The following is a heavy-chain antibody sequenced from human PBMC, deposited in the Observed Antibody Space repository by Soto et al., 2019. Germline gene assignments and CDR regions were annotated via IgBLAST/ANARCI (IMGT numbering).Heavy chain of an antibody. CDR2: AYYRSKWII. CDR1: GDSVSSNSVG. D-gene: IGHD6-6*01. CDR3: ARNFKSSFDY. V-gene: IGHV6-1*01. J-gene: IGHJ4*02. Sequence: QSQTLSLPCAISGDSVSSNSVGWHWVRQSPSRGLEWLGRAYYRSKWIIDYAPSLKSRITFSPDISKNQFSLQLRSVTPEDTAVYYCARNFKSSFDYWGRGTLVTVSS.